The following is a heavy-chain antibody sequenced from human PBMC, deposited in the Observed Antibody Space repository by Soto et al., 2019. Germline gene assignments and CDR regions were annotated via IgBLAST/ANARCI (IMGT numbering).Heavy chain of an antibody. J-gene: IGHJ4*02. Sequence: QVQLVESGGGVVQPGRSLRLSCAASGFTFSSYGMHWVRQAPGKGLEWVAIISYDGSNTYYADSVKGRFTISRDNSKNTLYLQMNSLRAEDTSVYYCATEGGLSAYISSSYYFDYWGQGTLVTVSS. D-gene: IGHD3-16*01. CDR3: ATEGGLSAYISSSYYFDY. CDR2: ISYDGSNT. CDR1: GFTFSSYG. V-gene: IGHV3-30*03.